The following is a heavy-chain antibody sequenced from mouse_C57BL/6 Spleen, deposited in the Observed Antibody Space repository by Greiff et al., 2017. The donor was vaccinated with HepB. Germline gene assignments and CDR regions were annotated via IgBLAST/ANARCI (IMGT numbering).Heavy chain of an antibody. CDR2: INPNNGGT. J-gene: IGHJ3*01. CDR1: GYTFTDYN. D-gene: IGHD2-4*01. Sequence: EVQLQQSGPELVKPGASVKIPCKASGYTFTDYNMDWVKQSHGKSLEWIGDINPNNGGTIYNQKFKGKATLTVDKSSSTAYMELRSLTSEDTAVYYCAIYDYDRPRFAYWGQGTLVTVSA. V-gene: IGHV1-18*01. CDR3: AIYDYDRPRFAY.